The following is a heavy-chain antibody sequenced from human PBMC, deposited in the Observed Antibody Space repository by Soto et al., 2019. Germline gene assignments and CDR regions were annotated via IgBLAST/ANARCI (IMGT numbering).Heavy chain of an antibody. J-gene: IGHJ5*02. Sequence: QLQLRESGPGLVKPSETLSLTCTVSGGSISSSSYYWAWNRQSPGKGLEWIGSVYYNGFTYYNPSLKSRVTISVDTSKNPFSLKLTSVTAADTAGYYCARMGDFWSGPGELDPWGQGTLVTVSS. CDR1: GGSISSSSYY. CDR2: VYYNGFT. CDR3: ARMGDFWSGPGELDP. V-gene: IGHV4-39*01. D-gene: IGHD3-3*01.